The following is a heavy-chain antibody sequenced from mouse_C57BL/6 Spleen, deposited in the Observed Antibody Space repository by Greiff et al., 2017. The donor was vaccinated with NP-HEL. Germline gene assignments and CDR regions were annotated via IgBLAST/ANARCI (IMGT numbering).Heavy chain of an antibody. V-gene: IGHV1-50*01. Sequence: VQLQQPGAELVKPGASVKLSCKASGYTFTSYWMQWVKQRPGQGLEWIGEIDPSDSYTNYNQKFKGKATLTVDTSSSTAYMQLSSLTSEDSAVYDCGRQGNYGSSYVVDYWGQGTTLTVSS. CDR1: GYTFTSYW. CDR3: GRQGNYGSSYVVDY. J-gene: IGHJ2*01. CDR2: IDPSDSYT. D-gene: IGHD1-1*01.